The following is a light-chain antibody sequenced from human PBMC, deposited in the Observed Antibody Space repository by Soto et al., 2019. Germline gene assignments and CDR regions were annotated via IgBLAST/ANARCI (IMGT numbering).Light chain of an antibody. CDR1: TRDIAGYNY. CDR3: TSFSSSTSLYV. Sequence: QSALTQPASVSGSLGQSITISCTGTTRDIAGYNYISWYQQLPGKAPKLMIYQVTIRPSGISNGFSGSKSGNTASLTISGLQAEDEADYYCTSFSSSTSLYVFGTGTKVTVL. J-gene: IGLJ1*01. V-gene: IGLV2-14*01. CDR2: QVT.